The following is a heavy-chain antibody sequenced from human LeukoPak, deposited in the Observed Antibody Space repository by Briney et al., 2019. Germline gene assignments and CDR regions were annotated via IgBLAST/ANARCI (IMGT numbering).Heavy chain of an antibody. CDR3: ARVLVCGSGCPKVKYYYYYYMDV. V-gene: IGHV4-39*07. Sequence: PSETLSLTCTVSGGSISSSSYYWGWIRQPPGKGLEWIGSIYYSGSTNYNPSLKSRVTISVDTSKNQFSLKLSSVTAADTAVYYCARVLVCGSGCPKVKYYYYYYMDVWGKGTTVTVSS. CDR2: IYYSGST. CDR1: GGSISSSSYY. D-gene: IGHD6-19*01. J-gene: IGHJ6*03.